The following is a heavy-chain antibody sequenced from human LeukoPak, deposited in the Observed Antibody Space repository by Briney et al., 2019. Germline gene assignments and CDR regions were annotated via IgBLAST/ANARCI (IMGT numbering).Heavy chain of an antibody. Sequence: SETLSPTCTVSGGAISNYYWSWIRKPPGKGLEWIGYIYYSGSTTYNPSLKSRVTMSVDTSKNQFSLKLSSVTAADTAVYYCARSDSSGSVCDYWGQGTLVTVSS. J-gene: IGHJ4*02. D-gene: IGHD3-22*01. CDR2: IYYSGST. V-gene: IGHV4-59*01. CDR1: GGAISNYY. CDR3: ARSDSSGSVCDY.